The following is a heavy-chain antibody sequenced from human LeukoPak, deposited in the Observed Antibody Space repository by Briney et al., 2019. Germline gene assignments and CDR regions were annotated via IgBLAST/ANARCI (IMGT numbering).Heavy chain of an antibody. V-gene: IGHV3-48*03. D-gene: IGHD6-13*01. Sequence: GGSLRLSCAASGFTFSSYEMNWVRQAPGKGLEWVSYISSSGSTIYYADSVKGRFTISRDNAKNPLYLQMNSLRAEDTAVYYCARTSYSSSWYGEFDYWGQGTLVTVSS. CDR3: ARTSYSSSWYGEFDY. CDR1: GFTFSSYE. CDR2: ISSSGSTI. J-gene: IGHJ4*02.